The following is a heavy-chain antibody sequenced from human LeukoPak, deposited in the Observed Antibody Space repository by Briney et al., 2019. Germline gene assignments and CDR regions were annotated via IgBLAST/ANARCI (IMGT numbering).Heavy chain of an antibody. CDR1: GFTFDDYG. CDR2: ISDIGVTT. D-gene: IGHD3-9*01. V-gene: IGHV3-23*01. Sequence: PGGSLRVSCAASGFTFDDYGMSWVRQAPGKGLEWVSTISDIGVTTYYVDSVKGRFTISRDNSKNTLYLQMNSLRAEDTAVYYCARHTGPVPPISFDYWGQGTLVTVSS. CDR3: ARHTGPVPPISFDY. J-gene: IGHJ4*02.